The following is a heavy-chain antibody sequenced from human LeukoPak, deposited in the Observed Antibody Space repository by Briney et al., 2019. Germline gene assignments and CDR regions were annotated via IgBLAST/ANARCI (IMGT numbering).Heavy chain of an antibody. J-gene: IGHJ4*02. CDR1: GASLSSYY. CDR3: AVLPGKSGTASY. Sequence: SETLPLTCIVFGASLSSYYWSWIRQPPGKGLEWIAYIYYSGTTNYNPSLMSRVTISVDTSKNQFSLKLNSVTAADTAVYYCAVLPGKSGTASYWGQGTLVTVSS. CDR2: IYYSGTT. D-gene: IGHD2-21*02. V-gene: IGHV4-59*01.